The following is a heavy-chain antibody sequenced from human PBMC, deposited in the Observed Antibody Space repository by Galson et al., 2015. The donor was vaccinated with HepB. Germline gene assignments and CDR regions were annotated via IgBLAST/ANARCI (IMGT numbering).Heavy chain of an antibody. CDR1: EFTFSDHA. Sequence: SLRLSCAVSEFTFSDHAMDWVRQAPGKGLEWVALISYDGSNKYYADSVKGRFTISRDNSKNTLYLEMNSLRAEDTAVYYCARLTITPKRLCRGGSCYGLSDSWGQGTLVTVSS. CDR3: ARLTITPKRLCRGGSCYGLSDS. J-gene: IGHJ4*02. D-gene: IGHD2-15*01. CDR2: ISYDGSNK. V-gene: IGHV3-30*04.